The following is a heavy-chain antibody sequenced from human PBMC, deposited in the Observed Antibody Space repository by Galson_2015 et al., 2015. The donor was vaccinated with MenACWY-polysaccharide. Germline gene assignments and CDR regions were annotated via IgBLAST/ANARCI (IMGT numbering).Heavy chain of an antibody. J-gene: IGHJ5*02. D-gene: IGHD3-10*01. CDR1: GFTFRDYW. CDR2: IKEDGSEK. Sequence: SLRLSCAASGFTFRDYWMSWVRQAPGKGLEWVANIKEDGSEKYYVDSVRGRFTISRDNAKNSLYLQMNSLRAEDTAVYYCARDDRRVRGVFNWIDPWGQGTLVTVSS. CDR3: ARDDRRVRGVFNWIDP. V-gene: IGHV3-7*01.